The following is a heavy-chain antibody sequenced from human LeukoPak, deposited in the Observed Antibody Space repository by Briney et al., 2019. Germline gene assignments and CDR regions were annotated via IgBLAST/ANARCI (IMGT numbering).Heavy chain of an antibody. D-gene: IGHD6-6*01. CDR2: LYYSGST. V-gene: IGHV4-59*01. J-gene: IGHJ5*02. Sequence: PSETLSLTCTVSGGSISSYYWSWIRQPPGKGLEWNGYLYYSGSTNYNHSLKSRVTISVGTSKNQFSRKLSSVTAADTAVYYCARERIAARLNWFDPWGQGTLVTVSS. CDR3: ARERIAARLNWFDP. CDR1: GGSISSYY.